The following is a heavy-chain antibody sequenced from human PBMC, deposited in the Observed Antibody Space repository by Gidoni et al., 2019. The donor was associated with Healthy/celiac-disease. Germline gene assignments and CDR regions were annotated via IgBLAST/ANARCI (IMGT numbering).Heavy chain of an antibody. CDR1: GFTFSSYS. J-gene: IGHJ5*02. CDR3: TGWYYYDSSGYP. CDR2: ISSSSSYI. D-gene: IGHD3-22*01. Sequence: EVQLVESGGGLVKPGGSLSLSCASSGFTFSSYSMNWVRQAPGKGLEWVSSISSSSSYIYYADSVKGRFTISRDNAKNSLYLQMNSLRAEDTAVYYCTGWYYYDSSGYPWGQGTLVTVSS. V-gene: IGHV3-21*01.